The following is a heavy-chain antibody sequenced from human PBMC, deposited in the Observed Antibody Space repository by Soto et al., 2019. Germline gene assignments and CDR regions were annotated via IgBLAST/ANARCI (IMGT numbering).Heavy chain of an antibody. CDR2: IIPIFGTA. D-gene: IGHD1-26*01. Sequence: QVQLVQSGAEVKKPGSSVKVSCKASGGTFSSYAISWVRQAPGQGLEWMGGIIPIFGTANYAQKFQGRVTITADESTSTAYMELSSLRSEDTAVYYCARDGVGVTPAYYYGMDVWGQGTTVTVSS. CDR3: ARDGVGVTPAYYYGMDV. J-gene: IGHJ6*02. V-gene: IGHV1-69*01. CDR1: GGTFSSYA.